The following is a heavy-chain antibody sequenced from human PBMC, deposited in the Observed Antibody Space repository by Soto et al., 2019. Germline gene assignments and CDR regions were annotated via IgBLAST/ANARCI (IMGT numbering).Heavy chain of an antibody. CDR2: IKTKLDGGTT. D-gene: IGHD3-22*01. V-gene: IGHV3-15*07. Sequence: EVQLVESGGGLVKPGGSLRLSCAASGFIFRNAWMNWVRQAPGKGLEWVGRIKTKLDGGTTDYAGPVKGRFTISRDDSKNTLFLQMNSLKTEDTAVYYCSTDDRARDSGGYPPFDFWGQGTLVTVSS. CDR1: GFIFRNAW. CDR3: STDDRARDSGGYPPFDF. J-gene: IGHJ4*02.